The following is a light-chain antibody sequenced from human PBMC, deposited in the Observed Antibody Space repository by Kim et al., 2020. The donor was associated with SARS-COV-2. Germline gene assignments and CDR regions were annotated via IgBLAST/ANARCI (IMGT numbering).Light chain of an antibody. CDR3: EQHYSAVFYS. CDR2: WAS. Sequence: DIVMTQSPDSLAVSLGERATINCKSSQSILYSSNNKNYLAWYQQKPGQPPKLLIYWASTRESGVPDRFSGSGSGTDFTLTICSLQAEDVAVSNCEQHYSAVFYSFGQGTKLEIK. J-gene: IGKJ2*03. V-gene: IGKV4-1*01. CDR1: QSILYSSNNKNY.